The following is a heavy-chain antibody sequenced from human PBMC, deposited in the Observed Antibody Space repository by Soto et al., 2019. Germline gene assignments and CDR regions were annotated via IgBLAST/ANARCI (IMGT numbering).Heavy chain of an antibody. V-gene: IGHV4-39*01. CDR2: IYYSGST. J-gene: IGHJ5*02. D-gene: IGHD2-2*01. CDR3: ARQKRYCSSTSCPSWFDP. Sequence: QLQLQESGPGLVKPSETLSLTCSVSGGSISSSSYYWGWIRQPPGKGLEWIGSIYYSGSTYYNPSLKSRATIPVSTSKNQVSLKLSSVTAADTAVYYCARQKRYCSSTSCPSWFDPWGQGTLVTVSS. CDR1: GGSISSSSYY.